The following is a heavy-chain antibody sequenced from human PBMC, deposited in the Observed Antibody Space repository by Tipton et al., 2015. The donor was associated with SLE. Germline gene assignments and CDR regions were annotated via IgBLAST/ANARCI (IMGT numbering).Heavy chain of an antibody. J-gene: IGHJ3*02. CDR3: ARDSIVGATFDAFDI. V-gene: IGHV3-7*01. CDR1: GFTLSNYW. CDR2: IKEDGSET. D-gene: IGHD1-26*01. Sequence: SLRLSCAASGFTLSNYWMNWVRQAPGKGLQWVGQIKEDGSETYYVGSVKGRFTISRDNVKNTLFLQMSSLRAEDTAVYFCARDSIVGATFDAFDIWGQGTMVTVSS.